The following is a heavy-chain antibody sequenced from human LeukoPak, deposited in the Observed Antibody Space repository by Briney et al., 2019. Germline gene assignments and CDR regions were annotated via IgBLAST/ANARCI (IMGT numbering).Heavy chain of an antibody. D-gene: IGHD3-16*01. V-gene: IGHV1-2*02. J-gene: IGHJ4*02. CDR1: GYTFTGYY. CDR3: AREGDYVWGSYDY. Sequence: EASVKVSCKASGYTFTGYYMHWLRQAPGQGLEWMGWINPNSGGTNYAQKFQGRVTMTRDTSISTAYMELSRLRSDDTAVYYCAREGDYVWGSYDYWGQGTLVTVSS. CDR2: INPNSGGT.